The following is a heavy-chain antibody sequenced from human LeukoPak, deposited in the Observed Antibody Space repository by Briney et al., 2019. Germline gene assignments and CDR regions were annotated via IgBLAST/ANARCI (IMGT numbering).Heavy chain of an antibody. Sequence: GGSLRLSCAASGFTFSAYAMSWVRQAPGKGLGWVSGISASGGSTSYADSVKGRFTISRDNSKNTLYLQMNSLSGEDAAVYYCANLPGYCSSSTCDVDYWGQGTLVTVSS. V-gene: IGHV3-23*01. CDR1: GFTFSAYA. CDR2: ISASGGST. J-gene: IGHJ4*02. CDR3: ANLPGYCSSSTCDVDY. D-gene: IGHD2-2*01.